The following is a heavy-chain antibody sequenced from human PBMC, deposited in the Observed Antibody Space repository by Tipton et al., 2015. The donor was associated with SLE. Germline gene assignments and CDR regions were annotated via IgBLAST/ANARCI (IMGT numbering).Heavy chain of an antibody. D-gene: IGHD2/OR15-2a*01. CDR3: ARRLYGGPFDS. V-gene: IGHV4-39*07. CDR1: DGSISTTNYY. Sequence: TLSLTCSVSDGSISTTNYYWGWLRQPPGKGLEWIGSIFYTGSTYYNPSLNSRVSFSIDTSENHFSLRLNSVTAADTAVYYCARRLYGGPFDSCGQGALVTVSS. J-gene: IGHJ4*02. CDR2: IFYTGST.